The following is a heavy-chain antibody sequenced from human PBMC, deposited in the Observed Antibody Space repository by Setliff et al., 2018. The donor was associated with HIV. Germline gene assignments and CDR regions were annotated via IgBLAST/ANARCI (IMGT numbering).Heavy chain of an antibody. CDR2: INHSGST. V-gene: IGHV4-34*01. CDR1: GGSFSGYY. D-gene: IGHD3-22*01. CDR3: ARDLRGYYHDSSGYFYMGV. Sequence: PSETLSLTCAVYGGSFSGYYWSWIRQPPGKGLEWIGEINHSGSTNYNPSLKSRVTISVDTSKNQFSLKLSSVTAADTAVYYCARDLRGYYHDSSGYFYMGVWGKGTTVTVSS. J-gene: IGHJ6*03.